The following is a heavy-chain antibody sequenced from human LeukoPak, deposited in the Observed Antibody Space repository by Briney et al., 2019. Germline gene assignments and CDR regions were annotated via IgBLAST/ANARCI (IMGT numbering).Heavy chain of an antibody. D-gene: IGHD3-3*01. V-gene: IGHV4-4*02. CDR1: GGSISSSNW. CDR3: VRGFDFWSGYIIDY. J-gene: IGHJ4*02. CDR2: IYHSGST. Sequence: SETLSLTCAVSGGSISSSNWWSWVRQPPGKGLEWIGEIYHSGSTNYNPSLKSRVTISIDKSKNQFSLKLSSVTAADTAVYYCVRGFDFWSGYIIDYWGQGTLVTVSS.